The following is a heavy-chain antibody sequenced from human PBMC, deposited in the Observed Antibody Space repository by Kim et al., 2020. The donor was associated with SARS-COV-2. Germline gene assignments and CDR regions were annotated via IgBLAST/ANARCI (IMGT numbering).Heavy chain of an antibody. CDR1: GFTFSSYA. V-gene: IGHV3-23*01. CDR3: AKNPQKGIAVADFDY. D-gene: IGHD6-19*01. J-gene: IGHJ4*02. CDR2: ISGSGGST. Sequence: GGSLRLSCAASGFTFSSYAMSWVRQAPGKGLEWVSAISGSGGSTYYADSVKGRFTISRDNSKNTLYLQMNSLRAEDTAVYYCAKNPQKGIAVADFDYWGQGTLVTVSS.